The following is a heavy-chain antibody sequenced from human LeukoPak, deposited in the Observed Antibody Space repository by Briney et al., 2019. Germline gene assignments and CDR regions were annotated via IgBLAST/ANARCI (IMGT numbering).Heavy chain of an antibody. D-gene: IGHD3-22*01. V-gene: IGHV3-30*18. CDR2: ISYDGSNK. Sequence: PGGSLRLSCAASGFTFSSYGMHWVRQAPGKGLEWVAVISYDGSNKYYADSVKGRFTISRDNSKNTLYLQMNSLRAEDTAVYYCAKDFFTMMVVGLLDYWGQGTLVTVAS. J-gene: IGHJ4*02. CDR1: GFTFSSYG. CDR3: AKDFFTMMVVGLLDY.